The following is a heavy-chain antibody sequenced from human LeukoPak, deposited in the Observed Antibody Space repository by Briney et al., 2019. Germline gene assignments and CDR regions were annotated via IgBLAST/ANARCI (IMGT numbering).Heavy chain of an antibody. J-gene: IGHJ4*02. CDR1: GGSISSHY. D-gene: IGHD6-13*01. V-gene: IGHV4-59*11. CDR2: IYYSGST. Sequence: PSETLSLTCTVSGGSISSHYWSWIRQPPGKGLEWIGYIYYSGSTNYNPSLKSRVTISVDTSKNQFSLKLSSVTAADTAVYYCARVRDGSSWYIDYWGQGTLVTVSS. CDR3: ARVRDGSSWYIDY.